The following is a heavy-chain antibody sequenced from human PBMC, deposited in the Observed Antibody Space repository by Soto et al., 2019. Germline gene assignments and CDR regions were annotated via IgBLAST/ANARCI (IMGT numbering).Heavy chain of an antibody. D-gene: IGHD6-13*01. Sequence: QVQVQESGPGLVKPSETLSLTCTVSGGSIGSYSWSWIRQPPGKRLDCIGSISNSGSTNYNPSLKSRVNISVDTSKNQFSLKLSSVTAADTAVYYCARLGSSWSTQYWGQGTLVTVSS. J-gene: IGHJ4*02. V-gene: IGHV4-59*01. CDR3: ARLGSSWSTQY. CDR1: GGSIGSYS. CDR2: ISNSGST.